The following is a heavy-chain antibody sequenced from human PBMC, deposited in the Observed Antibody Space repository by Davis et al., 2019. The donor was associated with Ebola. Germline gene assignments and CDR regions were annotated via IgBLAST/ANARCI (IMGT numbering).Heavy chain of an antibody. CDR1: GSISSSYS. Sequence: PGGSLRPSCPAPGSISSSYSMNWVCQAPGKGLEWISFISSSSNTIYYADSVKGRCTISRDNAKNSVYLEIIGLRGEDTAVYYCARDRRFGEPTLLDYWGQGTLVTVSS. CDR3: ARDRRFGEPTLLDY. D-gene: IGHD3-10*01. V-gene: IGHV3-48*01. CDR2: ISSSSNTI. J-gene: IGHJ4*02.